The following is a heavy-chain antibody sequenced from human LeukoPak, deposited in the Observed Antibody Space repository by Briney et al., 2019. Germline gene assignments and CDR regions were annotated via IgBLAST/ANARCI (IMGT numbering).Heavy chain of an antibody. CDR2: INPNSGGT. CDR1: GYTFTGYY. V-gene: IGHV1-2*02. D-gene: IGHD2-2*01. CDR3: ARGCSSTSCYGGGDYYYMDI. Sequence: ASVKVSCKASGYTFTGYYMHRVRQAPGQGLEWMGWINPNSGGTNYAQKFQGRVTMTRDTSISTAYMEPSRLRSDDTAVYYCARGCSSTSCYGGGDYYYMDIWGKGTTVTVSS. J-gene: IGHJ6*03.